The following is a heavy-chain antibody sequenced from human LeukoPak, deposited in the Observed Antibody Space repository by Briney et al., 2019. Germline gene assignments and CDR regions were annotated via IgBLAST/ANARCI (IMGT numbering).Heavy chain of an antibody. Sequence: SETLSLTCTVSGGSISSYYWSWIRQPPGKGLEWIGYIYYSGSTNYNPSLKSRVTISVDTSKNQFSLKLSSVTAADTAVYYCARGWIQLWSPTIFNWFDPWGRGTLVTVSS. CDR2: IYYSGST. CDR3: ARGWIQLWSPTIFNWFDP. D-gene: IGHD5-18*01. CDR1: GGSISSYY. V-gene: IGHV4-59*01. J-gene: IGHJ5*02.